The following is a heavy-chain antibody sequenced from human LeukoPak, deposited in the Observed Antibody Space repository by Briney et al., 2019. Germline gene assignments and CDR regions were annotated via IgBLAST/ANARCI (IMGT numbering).Heavy chain of an antibody. CDR1: GFTFSDYY. CDR2: ISSSGSTI. J-gene: IGHJ6*02. V-gene: IGHV3-11*04. D-gene: IGHD6-13*01. CDR3: ARDGVSSSLTSYYGMDV. Sequence: GGSLRLSCAASGFTFSDYYMSWIRQAPGKGLEWVSYISSSGSTIYYADSVKGRFTISRDNAKNSLYLQMNSLRAEDTAVYYCARDGVSSSLTSYYGMDVWGQGTTVTVSS.